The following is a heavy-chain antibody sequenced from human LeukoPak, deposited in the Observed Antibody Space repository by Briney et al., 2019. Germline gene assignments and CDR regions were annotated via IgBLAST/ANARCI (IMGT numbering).Heavy chain of an antibody. Sequence: GGSLRLSSAASGFTFSSYDMHWVRQATGKGLEWVSAIGTAGDTYYPGSVKGRFTISRENAKNSLYLQMDSLRAGDTAVYYCARGRRKYYYDSSGNYFDYWGQGTLVTVSS. CDR1: GFTFSSYD. V-gene: IGHV3-13*01. CDR2: IGTAGDT. D-gene: IGHD3-22*01. J-gene: IGHJ4*02. CDR3: ARGRRKYYYDSSGNYFDY.